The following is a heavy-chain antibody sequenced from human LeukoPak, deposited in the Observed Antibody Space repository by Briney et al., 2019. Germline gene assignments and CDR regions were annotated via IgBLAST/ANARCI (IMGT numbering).Heavy chain of an antibody. CDR1: GYTFTSYG. Sequence: ASVKVSCKASGYTFTSYGISWVRQAPGQGLEWMGIINPSGGSTSYAQKFQGRVTMTRDMSTSTVYMELSSLRSEDTAVYYCARDTRHSSGWYYFDYWGQGTLVTVSS. CDR2: INPSGGST. D-gene: IGHD6-19*01. V-gene: IGHV1-46*01. CDR3: ARDTRHSSGWYYFDY. J-gene: IGHJ4*02.